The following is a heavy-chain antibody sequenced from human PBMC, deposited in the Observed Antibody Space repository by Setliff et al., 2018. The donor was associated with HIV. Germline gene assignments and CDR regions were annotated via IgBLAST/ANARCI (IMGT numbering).Heavy chain of an antibody. CDR1: GYSINSGYF. CDR3: AKKGNGDYHFDY. V-gene: IGHV4-38-2*02. D-gene: IGHD4-17*01. J-gene: IGHJ4*02. CDR2: IWHSGNT. Sequence: TLSLTCTVSGYSINSGYFWGWIRQPPGKGLEWIGSIWHSGNTYYNPSLEIRVSISVDTSKNQFSLKLSSVTAVDTAVYYCAKKGNGDYHFDYWGQGTLVTVSS.